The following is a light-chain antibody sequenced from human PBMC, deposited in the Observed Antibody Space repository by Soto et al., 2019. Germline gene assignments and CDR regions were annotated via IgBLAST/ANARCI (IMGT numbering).Light chain of an antibody. CDR2: KVS. CDR1: QSLVTSDGNTY. Sequence: DVVMTQSPLSLPVTVGQPASISCRSSQSLVTSDGNTYLNWFQQRPGQSPRRLIYKVSNRDSGVPDRFSGSESGADFTLKISRVEAEDVGVYYCVQGTHWPYTFGQGTKLESK. CDR3: VQGTHWPYT. J-gene: IGKJ2*01. V-gene: IGKV2-30*01.